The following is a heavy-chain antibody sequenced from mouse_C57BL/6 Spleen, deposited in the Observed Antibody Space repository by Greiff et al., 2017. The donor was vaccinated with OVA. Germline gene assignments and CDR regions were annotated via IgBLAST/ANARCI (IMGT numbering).Heavy chain of an antibody. D-gene: IGHD3-2*02. CDR1: GYTFTSYW. J-gene: IGHJ3*01. CDR3: ARETAQATGAY. CDR2: IDPSDSYT. V-gene: IGHV1-50*01. Sequence: VQLQQPGAELVKPGASVKLSCKASGYTFTSYWMQWVKQRPGQGLEWIGEIDPSDSYTNYNQKFKGKATLTVDTSSSTAYMQLSSLTSEDSAVYYCARETAQATGAYWGQGTLVTVSA.